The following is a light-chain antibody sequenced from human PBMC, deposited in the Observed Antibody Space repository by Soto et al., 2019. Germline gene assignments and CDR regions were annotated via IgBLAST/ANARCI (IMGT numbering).Light chain of an antibody. V-gene: IGKV3-15*01. CDR3: QQYNNWPYT. CDR1: QSVSNS. CDR2: AAS. J-gene: IGKJ2*01. Sequence: EIVMTQSPATLTVSPGERATLSCRASQSVSNSLAWYHKKPAQAPRLLLYAASTRATAIPAKFSGSGSGTVFTLTISSLQSEDFAGYYCQQYNNWPYTVGEGTKLEIK.